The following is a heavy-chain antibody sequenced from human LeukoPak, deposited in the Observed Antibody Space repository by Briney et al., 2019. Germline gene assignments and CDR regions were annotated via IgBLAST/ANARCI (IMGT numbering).Heavy chain of an antibody. CDR3: AKEDPWGSGMDV. CDR1: GFTFSSYG. J-gene: IGHJ6*02. V-gene: IGHV3-30*18. CDR2: ISYDGSSK. D-gene: IGHD3-16*01. Sequence: PGRSLRLSCAASGFTFSSYGMHWVRQAPGKGLEWVAVISYDGSSKYYADSVKGRFTISRDNSKNTLYLQMNSLRAEDTAVYYCAKEDPWGSGMDVWGQGTTVTVSS.